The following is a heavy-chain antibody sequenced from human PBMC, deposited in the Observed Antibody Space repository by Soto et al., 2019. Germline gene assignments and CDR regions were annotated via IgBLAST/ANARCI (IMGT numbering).Heavy chain of an antibody. J-gene: IGHJ3*02. CDR3: ARAKWAAGDYYDSSGYYPDAFDI. V-gene: IGHV1-3*01. CDR2: INAGNGNT. Sequence: ASVKVSCKASGYTFTSYAMHWVRQAPGQRLEWMGWINAGNGNTKYSQKFQGRVTITRDTSASTAYMELSSLRSEDTAVYYCARAKWAAGDYYDSSGYYPDAFDIWGQGTMVTVSS. CDR1: GYTFTSYA. D-gene: IGHD3-22*01.